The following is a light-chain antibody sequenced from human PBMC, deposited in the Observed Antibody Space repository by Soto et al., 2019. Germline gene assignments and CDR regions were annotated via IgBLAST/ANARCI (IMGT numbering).Light chain of an antibody. CDR3: NQSGDSPK. Sequence: EIVLTQSPGTLSFSPLERATLYFSSSQTVNANFLAWYQQKPGQAPRLLIYGVSNRAPGIPDRFSGSGSGTDITLTISRLEPEDFAVYYCNQSGDSPKFGQGTKVDIK. V-gene: IGKV3-20*01. CDR1: QTVNANF. CDR2: GVS. J-gene: IGKJ1*01.